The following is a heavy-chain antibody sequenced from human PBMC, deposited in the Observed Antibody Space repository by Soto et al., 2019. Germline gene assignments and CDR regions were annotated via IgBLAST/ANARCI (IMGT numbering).Heavy chain of an antibody. Sequence: QVQLVQSGAEVKKPGSSVQVSCKASGGTFSSYAISWVRQAPGQGLEWMGGIIPIFGTANYAQKFQGRVTITADKSTSTAYMELSSLRSEDTAVYYCASAHRDYGDPTAYYYYYGMDVWGQGTTVTVSS. D-gene: IGHD4-17*01. CDR3: ASAHRDYGDPTAYYYYYGMDV. J-gene: IGHJ6*02. V-gene: IGHV1-69*06. CDR2: IIPIFGTA. CDR1: GGTFSSYA.